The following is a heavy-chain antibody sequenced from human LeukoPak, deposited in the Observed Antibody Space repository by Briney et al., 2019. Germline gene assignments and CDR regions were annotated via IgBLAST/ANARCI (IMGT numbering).Heavy chain of an antibody. J-gene: IGHJ4*02. D-gene: IGHD1-1*01. V-gene: IGHV3-30*18. CDR1: GFTFSSYG. Sequence: GGSLRLSCAASGFTFSSYGMHWVRQAPGKGLEWVAVISYDGSNKYYADSVKGRFTISRDNSKNTLYLQMNSLRAEDTAVYYCAKDSLERDMWYSDYWGQGTLVTVSS. CDR2: ISYDGSNK. CDR3: AKDSLERDMWYSDY.